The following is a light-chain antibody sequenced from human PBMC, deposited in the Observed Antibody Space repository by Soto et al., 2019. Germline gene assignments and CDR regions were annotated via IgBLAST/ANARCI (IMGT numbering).Light chain of an antibody. CDR1: QGIGSD. J-gene: IGKJ4*01. Sequence: AFQLTQSPSSLSASVGDRVTITCRASQGIGSDLAWYQQKPGRAPKLLIFGASTLQSGVPSRFSGSGSGTDFTLTVSSLQPEDFATYYCQQYDNYPLTFGGGTKVDIK. CDR3: QQYDNYPLT. CDR2: GAS. V-gene: IGKV1D-13*01.